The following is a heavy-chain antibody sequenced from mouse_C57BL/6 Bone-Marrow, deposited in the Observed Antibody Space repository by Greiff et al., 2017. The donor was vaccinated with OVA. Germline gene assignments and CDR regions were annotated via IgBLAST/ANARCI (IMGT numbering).Heavy chain of an antibody. D-gene: IGHD1-1*01. CDR3: TTKDYYGSSYYAMDY. Sequence: VQLQQSGAELVRPGASVKLSCTASGFNIKDDYMHWVKQRPEQGLEWIGWIDPENGDTEYASKFQGKATITADTSSNTAYLQLSSLTSEDTAVYYGTTKDYYGSSYYAMDYWGQGTSVTVSS. CDR2: IDPENGDT. CDR1: GFNIKDDY. J-gene: IGHJ4*01. V-gene: IGHV14-4*01.